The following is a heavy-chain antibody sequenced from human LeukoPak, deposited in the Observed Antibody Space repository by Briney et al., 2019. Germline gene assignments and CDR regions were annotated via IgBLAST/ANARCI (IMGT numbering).Heavy chain of an antibody. Sequence: GGSLRLSCVASGFTFSKYTMSWVRQAPGKGLEWVSGIYGGGSGSTFYAESVKGRFTISRDNSKNTLYLQMNSLRDEDTAIYYCAKDFTPDGIWDIDYWGRGTLITVPS. V-gene: IGHV3-23*01. CDR3: AKDFTPDGIWDIDY. CDR2: IYGGGSGST. CDR1: GFTFSKYT. D-gene: IGHD1-14*01. J-gene: IGHJ4*02.